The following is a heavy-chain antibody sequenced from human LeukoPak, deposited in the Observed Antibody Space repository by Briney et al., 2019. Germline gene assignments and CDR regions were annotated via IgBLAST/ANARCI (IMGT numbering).Heavy chain of an antibody. CDR2: INSRGGIT. V-gene: IGHV1-46*01. CDR1: GYTFPSYY. CDR3: ARGSGSSNYLADY. Sequence: ASVKVSCKASGYTFPSYYMHWVRQAPGQGLEWMGIINSRGGITSYVQKFQGRVTMTRDMSTSTVYMALSSLRSEDTAAYYCARGSGSSNYLADYWGQGTLVTVSS. D-gene: IGHD6-13*01. J-gene: IGHJ4*02.